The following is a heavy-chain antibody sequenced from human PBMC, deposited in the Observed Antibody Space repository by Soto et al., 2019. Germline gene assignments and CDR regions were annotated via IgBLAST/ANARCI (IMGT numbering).Heavy chain of an antibody. V-gene: IGHV4-31*03. CDR2: IYYSGST. CDR1: GGSISSGGYY. CDR3: ARVGVGDFWSGPQHLYYFDY. J-gene: IGHJ4*02. D-gene: IGHD3-3*01. Sequence: SETLSLTCTVSGGSISSGGYYWSWIRQHPGKGLEWIGYIYYSGSTYYNPSLKSRVTISVDTSKNQFSLKLSSVTAADTAVYYCARVGVGDFWSGPQHLYYFDYWGQGTLVTVSS.